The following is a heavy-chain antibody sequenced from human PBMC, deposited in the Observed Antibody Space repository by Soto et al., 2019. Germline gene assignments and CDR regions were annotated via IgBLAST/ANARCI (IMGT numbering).Heavy chain of an antibody. CDR2: IYYSGST. V-gene: IGHV4-59*08. Sequence: QVRLQESGPALVKPSETLSLTCTVSGGSISSYYWSWIRQPPGKGLEWIGYIYYSGSTNYNPSLKSRVTISVDTSKNQFSLKLSSVTAADTAVYYCARFVEYSRSYYYYYYYMDVWCKGTTVTVSS. CDR1: GGSISSYY. J-gene: IGHJ6*03. CDR3: ARFVEYSRSYYYYYYYMDV. D-gene: IGHD6-6*01.